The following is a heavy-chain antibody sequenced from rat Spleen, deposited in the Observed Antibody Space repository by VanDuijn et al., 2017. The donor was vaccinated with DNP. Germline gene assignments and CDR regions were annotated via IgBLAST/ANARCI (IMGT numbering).Heavy chain of an antibody. Sequence: EVQLVESGGGLVQPGRSLKLSCTASGFSFDNYGMAWVRQTPKTGLEWVASIDYEGSGTHYGDSVRGRFTISRDNAKSTLYLQMNRLRSEDTATYYCARQSAIYYYGYVPTFFDYWGQGVMVAVSS. J-gene: IGHJ2*01. D-gene: IGHD1-12*01. CDR2: IDYEGSGT. V-gene: IGHV5-22*01. CDR1: GFSFDNYG. CDR3: ARQSAIYYYGYVPTFFDY.